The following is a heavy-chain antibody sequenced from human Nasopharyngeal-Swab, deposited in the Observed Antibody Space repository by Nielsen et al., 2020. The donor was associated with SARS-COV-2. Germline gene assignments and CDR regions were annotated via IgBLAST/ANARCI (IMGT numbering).Heavy chain of an antibody. CDR1: GFTFSSYG. V-gene: IGHV3-33*01. CDR3: ARDPRGGYYYYGMDV. Sequence: GESLKISCAASGFTFSSYGMHWVRQAPGKGLEWVAVIWYDGSNKYYADSVKGRFTISRDNSKNTLYLQMNSLRAEDTAVYYCARDPRGGYYYYGMDVWGQGTTVTVPS. CDR2: IWYDGSNK. J-gene: IGHJ6*02. D-gene: IGHD3-10*01.